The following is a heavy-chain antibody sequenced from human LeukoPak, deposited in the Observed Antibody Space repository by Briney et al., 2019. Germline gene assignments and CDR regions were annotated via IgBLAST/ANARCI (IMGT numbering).Heavy chain of an antibody. D-gene: IGHD3-22*01. V-gene: IGHV3-23*01. Sequence: PGGSLRLSCAASGFTFSTYAMSWVRQAPGKGLEWVSAISGSGGSTYYADSVEGRFTISRDNSKNTLYLQMNSLRAEDTAVYYCAEDGGTYYYDTSGSNPGYWGQGTLVTVSS. CDR2: ISGSGGST. J-gene: IGHJ4*02. CDR3: AEDGGTYYYDTSGSNPGY. CDR1: GFTFSTYA.